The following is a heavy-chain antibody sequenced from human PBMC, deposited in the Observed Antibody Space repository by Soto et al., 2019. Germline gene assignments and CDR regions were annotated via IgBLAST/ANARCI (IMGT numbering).Heavy chain of an antibody. D-gene: IGHD3-10*01. V-gene: IGHV4-59*01. CDR1: GDSITAYY. CDR3: ARDKGGEFLKGSGMDV. CDR2: IYHNGET. J-gene: IGHJ6*02. Sequence: QMQLQESGPGLVKPSETLFLICSVSGDSITAYYLSWLRQSPGKELEWIGYIYHNGETNYNPSLKSRVTISADTSKTQFSLRLSSVTAADTGVYYCARDKGGEFLKGSGMDVWGQGTTVIVSS.